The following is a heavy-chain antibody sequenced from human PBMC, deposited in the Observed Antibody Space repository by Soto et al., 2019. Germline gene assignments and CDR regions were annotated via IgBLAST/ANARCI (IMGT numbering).Heavy chain of an antibody. Sequence: QITLKESGPALVTPTQTLTLTCSFSGFSLTTPDAGVGWIRQAPGKALECLAVIFGDDEKRYSPPLRARLTATRDTSKPQVVLTMANVDPLDTGTYYCVPRRGVYGGMPFDFWGPGALVTVSS. J-gene: IGHJ4*02. D-gene: IGHD4-17*01. CDR2: IFGDDEK. CDR3: VPRRGVYGGMPFDF. V-gene: IGHV2-5*02. CDR1: GFSLTTPDAG.